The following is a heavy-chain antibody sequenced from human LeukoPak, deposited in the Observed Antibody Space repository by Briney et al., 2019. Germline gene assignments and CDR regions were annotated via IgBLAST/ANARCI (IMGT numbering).Heavy chain of an antibody. J-gene: IGHJ4*02. Sequence: GGSLRLSCAASGFTFSDYYMSWIRQAPGKGLEWVSIIYSGGSTYYADSVKGRFTISRDNSKNTLYLQMNSLRAEDTAVYYCARGPGTYLYFDYWGQGTLVTVSS. CDR3: ARGPGTYLYFDY. D-gene: IGHD3-10*01. CDR1: GFTFSDYY. CDR2: IYSGGST. V-gene: IGHV3-66*01.